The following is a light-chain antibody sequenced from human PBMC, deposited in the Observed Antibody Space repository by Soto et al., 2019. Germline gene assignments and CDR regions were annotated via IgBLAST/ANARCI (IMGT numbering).Light chain of an antibody. CDR1: QSISSNY. CDR3: QRYDSFRT. J-gene: IGKJ1*01. CDR2: GAS. Sequence: DIVMTQSPGTLSLSPGERATLSCRASQSISSNYLAWYQQKPGQSPRLLIYGASNRATGIPDRFSGSGSGTDFTLTITRLEPEDFAMYYCQRYDSFRTFGQGTKVDIK. V-gene: IGKV3-20*01.